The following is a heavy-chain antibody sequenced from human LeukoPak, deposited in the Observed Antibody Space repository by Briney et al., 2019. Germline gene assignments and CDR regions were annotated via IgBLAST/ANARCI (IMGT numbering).Heavy chain of an antibody. CDR3: ARATRGGYDGYFDY. CDR2: IKEDGSEK. Sequence: GGSLRLSCAPSGFTFSHYWMSWVRQAPGKGLEWVANIKEDGSEKHYVDSVKGRFTISRDNAKNSLSLQVNSLRAEDTAVYYCARATRGGYDGYFDYWGQGTLVTVSS. J-gene: IGHJ4*02. D-gene: IGHD5-12*01. CDR1: GFTFSHYW. V-gene: IGHV3-7*01.